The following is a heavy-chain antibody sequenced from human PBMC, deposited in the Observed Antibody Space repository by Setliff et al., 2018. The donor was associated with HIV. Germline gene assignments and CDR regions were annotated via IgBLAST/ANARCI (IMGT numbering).Heavy chain of an antibody. J-gene: IGHJ5*02. CDR1: GGTFSSYA. Sequence: SSVKVSFKASGGTFSSYALSWVRPAPGQGLEWMGGLIPIYATSDYAQKLQGRVTISTDESARTAYMELRSLRSEDTAVYYCAVGPHGDYELGWFDLWGQGTLVTVSS. D-gene: IGHD4-17*01. CDR3: AVGPHGDYELGWFDL. V-gene: IGHV1-69*05. CDR2: LIPIYATS.